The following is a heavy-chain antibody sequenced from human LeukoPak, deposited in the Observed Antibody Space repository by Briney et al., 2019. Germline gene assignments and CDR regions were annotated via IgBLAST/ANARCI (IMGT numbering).Heavy chain of an antibody. CDR1: GGSFSGYY. CDR2: INHSGST. J-gene: IGHJ4*02. Sequence: PSETLSLTCAVHGGSFSGYYWSWIRQSPGKGLEWIGEINHSGSTNYNPSLKSRVTISVDTSKNQFSLKLSSVTAADTAVYYCARELRRITMIVVVKPAYYFDYWGQGTLVTVSS. CDR3: ARELRRITMIVVVKPAYYFDY. V-gene: IGHV4-34*01. D-gene: IGHD3-22*01.